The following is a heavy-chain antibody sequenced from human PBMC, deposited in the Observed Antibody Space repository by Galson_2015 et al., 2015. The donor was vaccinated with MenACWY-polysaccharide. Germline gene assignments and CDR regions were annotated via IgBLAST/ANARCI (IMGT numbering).Heavy chain of an antibody. J-gene: IGHJ5*02. CDR2: IDSNSGT. CDR1: GFGLRNIW. V-gene: IGHV3-15*04. CDR3: TTRFDGSDP. D-gene: IGHD3-10*01. Sequence: SLRLSCAGSGFGLRNIWMSWVRQAPGKGLEWVGVIDSNSGTVFAAPVRGRFTFSRDDSKNTVHLQMNSLKTEDTGVYYCTTRFDGSDPWGQGTLVTVSS.